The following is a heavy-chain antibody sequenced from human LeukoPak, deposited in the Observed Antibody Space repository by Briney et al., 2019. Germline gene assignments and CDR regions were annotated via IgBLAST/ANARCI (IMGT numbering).Heavy chain of an antibody. CDR1: GVSISSYY. Sequence: SETLSLTCTVSGVSISSYYWSWLRQPPGKGLEWIGYIYYSGSTNYNPSLKSRVTISVDTSKNQFSLKLSSVTAADTAVYYCASLDSSWSFDYWGQGTLVTVSS. V-gene: IGHV4-59*01. D-gene: IGHD6-13*01. CDR3: ASLDSSWSFDY. J-gene: IGHJ4*02. CDR2: IYYSGST.